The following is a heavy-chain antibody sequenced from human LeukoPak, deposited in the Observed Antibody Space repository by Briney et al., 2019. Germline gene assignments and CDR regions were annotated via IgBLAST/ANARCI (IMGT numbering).Heavy chain of an antibody. D-gene: IGHD3-10*01. CDR2: IYIGGTT. J-gene: IGHJ4*01. Sequence: GGTLRLSCAASGFTVSTKYMSWVRQAPGKGLEWVSIIYIGGTTYYADSVTGRFTISRDNSKNTLYLQMNSLSAEDTGVYYCARAPDYSVSGRDPHYWGRGTLVIVSS. CDR3: ARAPDYSVSGRDPHY. CDR1: GFTVSTKY. V-gene: IGHV3-66*01.